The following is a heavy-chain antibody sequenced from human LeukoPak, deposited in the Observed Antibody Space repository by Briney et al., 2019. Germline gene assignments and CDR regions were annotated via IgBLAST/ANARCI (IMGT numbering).Heavy chain of an antibody. CDR3: ARDLPGYGDPEGYDY. J-gene: IGHJ4*02. CDR2: VKQDGSEK. D-gene: IGHD4-17*01. Sequence: GGSLRLSCAASGFTFSSYWMSWVRQAPGKGLEWVANVKQDGSEKYYVDSVKGRFTISRDNAKNSLYLQMNSLRAEDTAVYYCARDLPGYGDPEGYDYWGQGTLVTVSS. CDR1: GFTFSSYW. V-gene: IGHV3-7*04.